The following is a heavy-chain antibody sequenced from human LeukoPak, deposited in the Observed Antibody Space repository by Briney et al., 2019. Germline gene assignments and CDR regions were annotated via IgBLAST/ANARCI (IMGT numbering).Heavy chain of an antibody. V-gene: IGHV3-48*03. Sequence: GGSLRLSCAASGFTFSSYEMNWVRQAPGKGLEWVSYISSSGSTIYYADSVKGRFTISRDNAKNSPYLQMNSLRAEDTAVYYCARNALGELITFDYWGQGTLVTVSS. CDR2: ISSSGSTI. CDR1: GFTFSSYE. D-gene: IGHD3-16*01. J-gene: IGHJ4*02. CDR3: ARNALGELITFDY.